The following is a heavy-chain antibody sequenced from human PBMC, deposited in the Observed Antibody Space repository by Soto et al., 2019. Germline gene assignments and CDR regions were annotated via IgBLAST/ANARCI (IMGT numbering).Heavy chain of an antibody. CDR2: IYHRGTT. Sequence: QVQLQESGPGLVKPSETLSLTCTVSGGSISSYYWSWIRQPPGKGLEWIGYIYHRGTTNYSPSLNCRVTISAYMSKPQFSLTLSSVTAADTAVYYCARAIRRGGGFDYWGQGTLVTVSS. D-gene: IGHD3-10*01. CDR1: GGSISSYY. CDR3: ARAIRRGGGFDY. J-gene: IGHJ4*02. V-gene: IGHV4-59*01.